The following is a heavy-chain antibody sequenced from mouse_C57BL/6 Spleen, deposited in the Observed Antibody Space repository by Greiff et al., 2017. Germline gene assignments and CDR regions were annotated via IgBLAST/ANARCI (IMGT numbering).Heavy chain of an antibody. D-gene: IGHD2-2*01. V-gene: IGHV1-69*01. CDR3: ARMVTTPHWYFDV. CDR1: GYTFTSYW. CDR2: IDPSDSYT. Sequence: QVQLKQPGAELVMPGASVKLSCKASGYTFTSYWMHWVKQRPGQGLEWIGEIDPSDSYTNYNQKFKGKSTLTVDKSSSTAYMQLSSLTSEDSAVYYCARMVTTPHWYFDVWGTGTTVTVSS. J-gene: IGHJ1*03.